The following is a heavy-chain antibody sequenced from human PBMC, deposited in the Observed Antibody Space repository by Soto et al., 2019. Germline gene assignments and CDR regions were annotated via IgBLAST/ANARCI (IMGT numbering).Heavy chain of an antibody. CDR1: GYSFTSYW. D-gene: IGHD2-15*01. V-gene: IGHV5-51*03. J-gene: IGHJ5*02. CDR3: ARRYDGIVAVSPWFDP. Sequence: EVQLVQSGAEVKKPGESLKISCKGSGYSFTSYWIGWVRQMPGKGLEWMGIIYPGDSDTRYSPSFQGQVTISADKSISTAYLQWSSLKASDTAMYYCARRYDGIVAVSPWFDPWGQGTLVTVSS. CDR2: IYPGDSDT.